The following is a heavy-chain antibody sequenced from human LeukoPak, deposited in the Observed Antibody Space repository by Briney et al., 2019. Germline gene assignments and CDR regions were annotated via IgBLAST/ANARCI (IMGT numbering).Heavy chain of an antibody. CDR3: AKTLSGRVSENWFDP. Sequence: GGSLRLSCAASGFSFSSYGMSWVRQAPGKGLEWVSGISGSGGSTYYADSVKGRFTISRDNSKNTLYLQMNSLRGEDTALYYCAKTLSGRVSENWFDPWGQGTLVTVSS. CDR2: ISGSGGST. CDR1: GFSFSSYG. V-gene: IGHV3-23*01. J-gene: IGHJ5*02. D-gene: IGHD5/OR15-5a*01.